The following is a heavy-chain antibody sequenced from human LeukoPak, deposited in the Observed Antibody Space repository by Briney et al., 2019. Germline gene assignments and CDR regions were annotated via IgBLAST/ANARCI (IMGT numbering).Heavy chain of an antibody. D-gene: IGHD2/OR15-2a*01. V-gene: IGHV4-59*12. Sequence: PETLTLTCTVSGDSRSSYYWYWFRQPPGKELEWIACIYYSGITHYNPSLKSRVTISLDTSKNQFSLRLSSVTAADTAVYYCAREGIVRTYDQWGQGTLVTVSS. J-gene: IGHJ4*02. CDR2: IYYSGIT. CDR3: AREGIVRTYDQ. CDR1: GDSRSSYY.